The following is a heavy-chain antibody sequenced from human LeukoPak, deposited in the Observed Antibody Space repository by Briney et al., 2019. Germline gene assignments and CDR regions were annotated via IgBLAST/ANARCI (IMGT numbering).Heavy chain of an antibody. Sequence: ASVKVSCKASGHTLAGYYMHWVRQAPGQGLEWMGRIIPILGIANYAQKFQGRVTITADKSTSTAYMELSSLRSEDTAVYYCAREDYGDYVSTYRYNWFDPWGQGTLVTVSS. V-gene: IGHV1-69*04. J-gene: IGHJ5*02. CDR2: IIPILGIA. CDR3: AREDYGDYVSTYRYNWFDP. CDR1: GHTLAGYY. D-gene: IGHD4-17*01.